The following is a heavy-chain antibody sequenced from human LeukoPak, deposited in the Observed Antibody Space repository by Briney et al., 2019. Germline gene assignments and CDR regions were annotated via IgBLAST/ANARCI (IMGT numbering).Heavy chain of an antibody. CDR2: ISGSGGST. D-gene: IGHD6-13*01. CDR3: AKGEGPYSPFDP. J-gene: IGHJ5*02. CDR1: GFTVSSSY. Sequence: GGSLRLSCAASGFTVSSSYMSWVRQAPGEGLEWVSAISGSGGSTYYADSVKGRFTISRDNSKNTLYLQMNSLRAEDTAAYYCAKGEGPYSPFDPWGQGTLVTVSS. V-gene: IGHV3-23*01.